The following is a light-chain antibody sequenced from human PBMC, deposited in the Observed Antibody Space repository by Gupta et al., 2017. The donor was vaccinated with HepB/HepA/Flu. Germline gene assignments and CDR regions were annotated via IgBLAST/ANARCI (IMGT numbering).Light chain of an antibody. CDR3: ATWDDSLSAVV. Sequence: VLTQPPSASGTLGLSFTISCSGSSSNIGGNNYVYWFQQLPGTAPKVLIYRNNQQPSGVPDRFSGSKSGTSASLAISGLRSEDEGDYYCATWDDSLSAVVFGGGTKLTVL. CDR2: RNN. V-gene: IGLV1-47*01. CDR1: SSNIGGNNY. J-gene: IGLJ2*01.